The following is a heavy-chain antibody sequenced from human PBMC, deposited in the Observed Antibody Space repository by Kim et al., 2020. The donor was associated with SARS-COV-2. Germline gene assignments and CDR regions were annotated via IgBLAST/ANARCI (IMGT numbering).Heavy chain of an antibody. J-gene: IGHJ3*02. CDR2: IYYSGST. CDR3: ARHGCSGGSCQWAFDI. CDR1: GGSISSSSYY. V-gene: IGHV4-39*01. Sequence: SETLSLTCTVSGGSISSSSYYWGWIRQPPGKGLEWIGSIYYSGSTYYNPSLKSRVTISVDTSKNQFSLKLSSVTAADTAVYYCARHGCSGGSCQWAFDIWGQGTVVTVSS. D-gene: IGHD2-15*01.